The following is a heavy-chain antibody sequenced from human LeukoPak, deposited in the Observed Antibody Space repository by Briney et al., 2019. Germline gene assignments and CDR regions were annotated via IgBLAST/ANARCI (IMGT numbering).Heavy chain of an antibody. D-gene: IGHD3-22*01. CDR3: AKDLGRVYYYDSSGYES. CDR1: GFTFDDYG. CDR2: INWNGGST. V-gene: IGHV3-20*04. J-gene: IGHJ4*02. Sequence: GGSLRLSCAASGFTFDDYGMSWVRQAPGKGLEWVSGINWNGGSTGYADSVKGRFTISRDNSKNTLYLQMNSLRAEDTAVYYCAKDLGRVYYYDSSGYESWGQGTLVTVSS.